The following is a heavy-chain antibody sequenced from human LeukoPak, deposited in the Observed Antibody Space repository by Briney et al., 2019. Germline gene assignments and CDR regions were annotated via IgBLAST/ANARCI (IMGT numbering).Heavy chain of an antibody. CDR3: ASEPIGVEMATNRRNY. CDR1: GFTVSSNY. CDR2: IYSGGST. Sequence: GGSLRLSCAASGFTVSSNYMSWVRQAPGKGLEWVSVIYSGGSTYYADSVKGRFTISRDSSKNTLYLQMNSLRAEDTAVYYCASEPIGVEMATNRRNYWGQGTLVTVSS. D-gene: IGHD5-24*01. V-gene: IGHV3-66*01. J-gene: IGHJ4*02.